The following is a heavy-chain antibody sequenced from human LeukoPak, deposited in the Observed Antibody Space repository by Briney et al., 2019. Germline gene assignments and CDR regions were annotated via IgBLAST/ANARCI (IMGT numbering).Heavy chain of an antibody. Sequence: SGTLSLTCAVSGGSISSSNWWSWVRQPPGKGLQWIGEIHHSGSTDYNPSLKSRVTISVDKSKNHFSLKLSSVTAADTAVYYCARGNVLRYFDWLFKPYYFDYWGQGTLVTVSS. J-gene: IGHJ4*02. CDR1: GGSISSSNW. V-gene: IGHV4-4*02. CDR2: IHHSGST. D-gene: IGHD3-9*01. CDR3: ARGNVLRYFDWLFKPYYFDY.